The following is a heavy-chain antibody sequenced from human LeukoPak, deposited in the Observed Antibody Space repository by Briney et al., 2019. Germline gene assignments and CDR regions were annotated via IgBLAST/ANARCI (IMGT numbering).Heavy chain of an antibody. J-gene: IGHJ4*02. D-gene: IGHD3-9*01. CDR2: ISSSGSTI. CDR3: ARGHYDILTGTDY. CDR1: GFTFSSYE. V-gene: IGHV3-48*03. Sequence: PGGSLRLSCAASGFTFSSYEMNWVRQAPGKGLEWVSYISSSGSTIYYADSVKGRFTISRDNAKNSLYLQMNSLRAEDTAVYYCARGHYDILTGTDYWSQGTLVTVSS.